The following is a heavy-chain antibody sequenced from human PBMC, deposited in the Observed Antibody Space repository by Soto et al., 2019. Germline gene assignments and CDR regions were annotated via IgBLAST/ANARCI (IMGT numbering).Heavy chain of an antibody. CDR2: IIPIFGTA. CDR1: VITFSSSA. V-gene: IGHV1-69*13. CDR3: AREALPDYSYGMDV. Sequence: SVKVSGKASVITFSSSAISWVQRAPGQGLEWMGGIIPIFGTANYAQKFQGRVTITADESTSTAYMELSSLRSEETAVYYCAREALPDYSYGMDVWGQGTTVT. J-gene: IGHJ6*01. D-gene: IGHD1-26*01.